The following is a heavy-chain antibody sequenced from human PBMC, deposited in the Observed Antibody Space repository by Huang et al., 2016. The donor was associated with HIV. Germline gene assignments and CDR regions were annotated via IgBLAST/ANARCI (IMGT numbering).Heavy chain of an antibody. Sequence: QVQLVESGGGVVQPGRSLRLSCAASGFIFSNYGMHWVRQAPGKGLEWVALISYDGSNKYYTDSVKGRFSIARDNSKNTLYLQMNSLRAEDTAVYYCALKGDSSGWEYFRHWGPGTLVTVSS. CDR1: GFIFSNYG. D-gene: IGHD6-19*01. CDR3: ALKGDSSGWEYFRH. V-gene: IGHV3-30*03. CDR2: ISYDGSNK. J-gene: IGHJ1*01.